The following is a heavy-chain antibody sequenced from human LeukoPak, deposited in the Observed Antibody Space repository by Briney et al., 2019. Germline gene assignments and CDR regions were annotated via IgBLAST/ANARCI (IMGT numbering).Heavy chain of an antibody. D-gene: IGHD5-24*01. CDR1: GYTFTSYD. V-gene: IGHV1-8*01. Sequence: ASVKVSCKASGYTFTSYDINWVRQATGQGLEWMGWMNPNSGNTGYAQKFQGRVTMTRNTSISTAYMELSSLRSDDTAVYYCGRVEMATTKDYWGQGTLVTVSS. CDR3: GRVEMATTKDY. CDR2: MNPNSGNT. J-gene: IGHJ4*02.